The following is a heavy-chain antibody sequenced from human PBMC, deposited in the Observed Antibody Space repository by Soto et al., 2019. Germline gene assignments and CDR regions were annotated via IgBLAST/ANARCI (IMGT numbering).Heavy chain of an antibody. CDR3: ARGGDDYVWGSYRYTFDY. V-gene: IGHV4-34*01. J-gene: IGHJ4*02. CDR1: GGSFSGYY. Sequence: QVQLQQWGAGLLKPSETLSLTCAVYGGSFSGYYWNWIRQPPGKGLEWIGEINHSGSTNYNPSLKSRVTISVDTSKNQFSLKLSSVTAADTAVYYCARGGDDYVWGSYRYTFDYWGQGTLVTVSS. CDR2: INHSGST. D-gene: IGHD3-16*02.